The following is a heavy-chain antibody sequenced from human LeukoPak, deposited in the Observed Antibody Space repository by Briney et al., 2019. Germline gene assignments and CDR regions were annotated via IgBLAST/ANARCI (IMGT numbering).Heavy chain of an antibody. CDR2: INPNSGGT. D-gene: IGHD5-18*01. CDR3: ARSNSYGYYYYYMDV. J-gene: IGHJ6*03. CDR1: GYTFTGYY. V-gene: IGHV1-2*02. Sequence: ASVNVSCTASGYTFTGYYMHWVRQAPGQGLEWMGWINPNSGGTNYAQKFQGRVTMTRDTSISTAYMELSRLRSDDTAVYYCARSNSYGYYYYYMDVWGKGTTVTISS.